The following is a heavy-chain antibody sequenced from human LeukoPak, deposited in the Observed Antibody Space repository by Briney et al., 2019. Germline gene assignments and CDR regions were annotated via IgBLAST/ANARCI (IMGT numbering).Heavy chain of an antibody. J-gene: IGHJ5*02. V-gene: IGHV1-69*10. CDR1: VATFSSYA. CDR2: IIPIPGIA. Sequence: SLKVSCKASVATFSSYAVSWTRQAPAPGLEWMGGIIPIPGIANYAQKFHGTVTITADKSSSTAYMELPSMRSEGTAIYYLGRDPRGGSYIDWFDPWGEGTLVTVSS. D-gene: IGHD1-26*01. CDR3: GRDPRGGSYIDWFDP.